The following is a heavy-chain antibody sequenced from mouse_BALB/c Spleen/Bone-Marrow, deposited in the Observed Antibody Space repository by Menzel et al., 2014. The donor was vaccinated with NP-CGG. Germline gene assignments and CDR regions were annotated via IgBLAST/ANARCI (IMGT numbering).Heavy chain of an antibody. J-gene: IGHJ3*01. CDR1: GYTFTSSW. V-gene: IGHV1S130*01. CDR3: ENGFAY. CDR2: IHPNSGNT. Sequence: QVQLQQSGSVLVRPGASVKLSCKASGYTFTSSWMHWAKQRPGQGLEWIGEIHPNSGNTNYNEKFKGKATLTVDTSSSTAYVDLSSLTYEDSAVYYCENGFAYWGQGTLVTVSA.